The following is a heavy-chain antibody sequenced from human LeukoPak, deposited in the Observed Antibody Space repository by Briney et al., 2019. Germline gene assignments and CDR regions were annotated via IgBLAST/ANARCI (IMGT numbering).Heavy chain of an antibody. CDR2: ISSSSSYI. V-gene: IGHV3-21*01. CDR3: AKDRDYGASGYYFDY. D-gene: IGHD4-17*01. Sequence: GGSLRLSCAASGFTFSSYSMNWVRQAPGKGLEWVSSISSSSSYIYYADSVKGRFTISRDNSKNTLYLQMNSLRAEDTAVYYCAKDRDYGASGYYFDYWGQGTLVTVSS. J-gene: IGHJ4*02. CDR1: GFTFSSYS.